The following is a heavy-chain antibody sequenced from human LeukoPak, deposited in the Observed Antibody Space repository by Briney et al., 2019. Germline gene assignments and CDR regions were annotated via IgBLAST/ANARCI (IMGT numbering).Heavy chain of an antibody. Sequence: GGSLRLSCAASGFTFNTYAITWVRQAPGKGLEWVSAISGSGGRTYYADSVKGRFTISRDNSKNKLYLQMNSLRAADTAVYYCAKDYGAPQGDAFDIWGQGTMVTVSS. CDR3: AKDYGAPQGDAFDI. D-gene: IGHD4-17*01. CDR2: ISGSGGRT. V-gene: IGHV3-23*01. J-gene: IGHJ3*02. CDR1: GFTFNTYA.